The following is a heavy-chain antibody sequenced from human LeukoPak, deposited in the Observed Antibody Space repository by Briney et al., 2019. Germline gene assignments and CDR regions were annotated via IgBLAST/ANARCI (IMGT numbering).Heavy chain of an antibody. V-gene: IGHV3-23*01. D-gene: IGHD1-26*01. CDR3: ARVMRIVRAFDI. Sequence: GGSLRLSCAASGFTFSSYAMSWVRQAPGKGLEWVSAISGSGGSTYYADSVKGRFTISRDNSKNTLYLQMNSLRAEDTAVYYCARVMRIVRAFDIWGQGTMVTVSS. J-gene: IGHJ3*02. CDR2: ISGSGGST. CDR1: GFTFSSYA.